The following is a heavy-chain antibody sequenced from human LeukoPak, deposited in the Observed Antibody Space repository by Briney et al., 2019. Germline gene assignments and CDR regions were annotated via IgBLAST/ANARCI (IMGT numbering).Heavy chain of an antibody. J-gene: IGHJ6*02. V-gene: IGHV3-66*01. CDR2: IYSGGST. CDR1: GFTVSSYY. Sequence: GGSLRLSCTASGFTVSSYYMTWVRQAPGKGLEWVSVIYSGGSTYYADSVKGRVAISRDNSNNTVFLQMNIVRAEDTAVYYCARSYSNHLFGMDVWGQGTTVTVSS. D-gene: IGHD4-11*01. CDR3: ARSYSNHLFGMDV.